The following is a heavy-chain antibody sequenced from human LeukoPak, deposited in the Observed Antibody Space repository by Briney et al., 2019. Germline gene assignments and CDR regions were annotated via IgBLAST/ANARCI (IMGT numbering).Heavy chain of an antibody. J-gene: IGHJ4*02. CDR3: ARDLCLSGGSCYSGH. D-gene: IGHD2-15*01. CDR2: IYYSGST. V-gene: IGHV4-31*03. Sequence: SETLSLTCSVSGGSISSDGYSWSWIRQHPGKGLEWIGFIYYSGSTYYNPSLKSRVTISVDTSKNQFSLKLSSVTAADTAVYYCARDLCLSGGSCYSGHWGQGTLVTVSS. CDR1: GGSISSDGYS.